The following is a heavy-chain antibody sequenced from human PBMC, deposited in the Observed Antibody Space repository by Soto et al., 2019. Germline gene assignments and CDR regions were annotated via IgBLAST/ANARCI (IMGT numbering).Heavy chain of an antibody. V-gene: IGHV1-8*01. CDR2: MNPNSGNT. CDR1: GYTFTSYD. J-gene: IGHJ3*02. Sequence: VSVKVSCKASGYTFTSYDINWVRQATGQGLEWMGWMNPNSGNTGYAQKFQGRVTMTRNTSISTAYMELSSLRSEDTAVYYCARDLPDYGDYPTWVDAFDIWGQGTMVTVSS. D-gene: IGHD4-17*01. CDR3: ARDLPDYGDYPTWVDAFDI.